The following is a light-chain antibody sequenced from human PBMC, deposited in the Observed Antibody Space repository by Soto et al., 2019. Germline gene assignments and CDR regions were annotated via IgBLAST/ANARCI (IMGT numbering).Light chain of an antibody. CDR2: AAS. V-gene: IGKV1-39*01. Sequence: DIQMTQSPSTLSASVGDRVTITCRASQSISNWLAWYQQKPGTAPKFLISAASSLQSGVPSRFSGSGSGTDFTLTISSLQPEDFATYYCQQSYYTPLTFGGGTKVEIK. CDR3: QQSYYTPLT. J-gene: IGKJ4*01. CDR1: QSISNW.